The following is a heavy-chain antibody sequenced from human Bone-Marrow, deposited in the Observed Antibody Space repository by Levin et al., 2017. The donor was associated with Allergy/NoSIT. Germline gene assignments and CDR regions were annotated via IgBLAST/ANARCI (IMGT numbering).Heavy chain of an antibody. D-gene: IGHD1-14*01. Sequence: SETLSLTCTVSGGSIRSYYWSWIRQPAGKGLEWIGRIFPSGTTSYNPSLKSRVTMSVDTSKNHFSLNLNSVTAADTAVHYCARIGIYRYFDYWGQGTLVTVSS. CDR2: IFPSGTT. CDR1: GGSIRSYY. J-gene: IGHJ4*02. V-gene: IGHV4-4*07. CDR3: ARIGIYRYFDY.